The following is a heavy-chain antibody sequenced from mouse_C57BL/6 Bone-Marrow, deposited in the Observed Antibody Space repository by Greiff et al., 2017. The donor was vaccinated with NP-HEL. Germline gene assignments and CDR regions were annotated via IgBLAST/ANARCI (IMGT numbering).Heavy chain of an antibody. J-gene: IGHJ2*01. D-gene: IGHD1-1*01. CDR2: ISDGGSYT. Sequence: EVQRVESGGGLVKPGGSLKLSCAASGFTFSSYAMSWVRQTPEKRLEWVATISDGGSYTYYPDNVQGPFTISSDTAKTNLYLHMSHLKSEVTALYYCARDYYGSLDYWCQGTTLTVSS. V-gene: IGHV5-4*01. CDR1: GFTFSSYA. CDR3: ARDYYGSLDY.